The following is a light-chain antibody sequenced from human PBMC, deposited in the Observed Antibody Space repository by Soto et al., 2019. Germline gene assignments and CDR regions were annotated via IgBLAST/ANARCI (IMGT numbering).Light chain of an antibody. CDR1: SSDVGGYNY. Sequence: QSVLTQPPSASGSPGQSVTISCTGTSSDVGGYNYVSWYQQHPGKVPKLMIYEVSKRPSGVPDRFSASKSGNTASLTVSGLQAEDEADYYCSSYAGNNVIFGGGTKLTVL. CDR3: SSYAGNNVI. CDR2: EVS. V-gene: IGLV2-8*01. J-gene: IGLJ2*01.